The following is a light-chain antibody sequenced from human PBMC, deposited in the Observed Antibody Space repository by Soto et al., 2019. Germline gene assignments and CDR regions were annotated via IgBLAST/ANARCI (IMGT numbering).Light chain of an antibody. CDR2: LNSDGSH. Sequence: QSVLTQSPSASASLGASVKLTCTLSSGHRSYAIAWHQQQPEKGPRFLMKLNSDGSHTKGDGIPDRFSGSSSGAERYLTISSLQSEDEGDYYCQTWGTGIRVFGGGTQLTVL. CDR3: QTWGTGIRV. CDR1: SGHRSYA. J-gene: IGLJ2*01. V-gene: IGLV4-69*01.